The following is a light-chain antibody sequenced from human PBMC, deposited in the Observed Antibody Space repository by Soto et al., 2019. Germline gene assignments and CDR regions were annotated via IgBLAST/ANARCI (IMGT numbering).Light chain of an antibody. V-gene: IGKV1-39*01. CDR1: QSISSY. CDR2: AAS. Sequence: DIQMTQSPSSLSASVGDRVTITCRASQSISSYLNCYQQKPGKAPKLLIYAASSLQSGVPSRFSCRGSGTDFTLTISSLQPEEFAPYYCQQSYSTLWTFGQGTKVESK. CDR3: QQSYSTLWT. J-gene: IGKJ1*01.